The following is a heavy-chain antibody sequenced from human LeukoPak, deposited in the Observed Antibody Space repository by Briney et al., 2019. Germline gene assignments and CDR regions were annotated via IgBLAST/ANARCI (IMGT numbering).Heavy chain of an antibody. CDR2: ISSSSTI. CDR1: GFTFSSYS. CDR3: ARDPLSLVGATADAFDI. D-gene: IGHD1-26*01. J-gene: IGHJ3*02. Sequence: PGGSLRLSCAASGFTFSSYSMNWVRQAPGKGLEWVSYISSSSTIYYADSVKGRFTISRDNAKNSLYLQMNSLRAEDTAVYYCARDPLSLVGATADAFDIWGQGTMVTVSS. V-gene: IGHV3-48*01.